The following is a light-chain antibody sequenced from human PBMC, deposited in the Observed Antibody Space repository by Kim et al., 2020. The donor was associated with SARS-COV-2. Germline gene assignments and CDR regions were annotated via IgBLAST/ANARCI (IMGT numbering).Light chain of an antibody. Sequence: EIVLTQSPGTLSLSPGERATLSCRASQGVSSYLAWYQQKPGQAPRLLIYGASSKATGSPDRFSGSGSATDFTLTIGRLEPEDFAVYYCQQYGSSPSTFGQGTRLEIK. CDR2: GAS. CDR1: QGVSSY. J-gene: IGKJ5*01. CDR3: QQYGSSPST. V-gene: IGKV3-20*01.